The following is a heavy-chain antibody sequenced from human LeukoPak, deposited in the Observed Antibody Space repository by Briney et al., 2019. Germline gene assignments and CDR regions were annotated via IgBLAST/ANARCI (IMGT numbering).Heavy chain of an antibody. CDR2: IYSGGST. CDR1: GFTFSSYA. J-gene: IGHJ4*02. Sequence: GGSLRLSCAASGFTFSSYAMSWVRQAPGKGLEWVSVIYSGGSTYYADSVKGRFTISRDNSKNTLYLQMNSLRAEDTAVYYCAKGGRYCDYWGQGTLVTVSS. D-gene: IGHD3-10*01. V-gene: IGHV3-23*03. CDR3: AKGGRYCDY.